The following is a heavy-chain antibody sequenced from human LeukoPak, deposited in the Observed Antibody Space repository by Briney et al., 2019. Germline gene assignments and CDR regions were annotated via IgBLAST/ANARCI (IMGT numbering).Heavy chain of an antibody. CDR2: IYYSGNT. CDR1: GGPISSSY. V-gene: IGHV4-59*08. D-gene: IGHD6-19*01. J-gene: IGHJ4*02. CDR3: ARLKGYSSGWYPSYYFDY. Sequence: SETLSLTCTVSGGPISSSYWSWIRQPPGKGLEWIGFIYYSGNTNYSPSLKSRVIISVDTSKNQFSLKLSSVTAADTAVYYCARLKGYSSGWYPSYYFDYWGQGTLVTVSS.